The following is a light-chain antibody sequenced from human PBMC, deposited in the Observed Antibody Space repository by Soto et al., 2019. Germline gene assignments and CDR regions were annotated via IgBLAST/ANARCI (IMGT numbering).Light chain of an antibody. Sequence: DIQMTQSPSSLSASVGDRVTITCRASQSIASYLNWYQQKPGQAPKLLIYAASSLQSGVPSRFSGSGSVTDFTLTIRSLQPEDYATYHCLQTFIPPWTFGQGTKVEIK. CDR3: LQTFIPPWT. CDR1: QSIASY. CDR2: AAS. J-gene: IGKJ1*01. V-gene: IGKV1-39*01.